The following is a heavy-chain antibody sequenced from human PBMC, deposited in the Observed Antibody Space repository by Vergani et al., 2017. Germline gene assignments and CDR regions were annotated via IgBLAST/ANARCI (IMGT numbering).Heavy chain of an antibody. CDR1: GYTFTSYY. Sequence: QVQLVQSGAEVKKPGASVKVSCKASGYTFTSYYMHWVRQAPGQGLEWMGIINPSGGSTSYAQKFQGRVTMTRDTSTSTVYMELSSLRSEDTAVYYCATDSSIWAARPENDAFDIWGQGTMVTVSS. V-gene: IGHV1-46*01. CDR2: INPSGGST. CDR3: ATDSSIWAARPENDAFDI. D-gene: IGHD6-6*01. J-gene: IGHJ3*02.